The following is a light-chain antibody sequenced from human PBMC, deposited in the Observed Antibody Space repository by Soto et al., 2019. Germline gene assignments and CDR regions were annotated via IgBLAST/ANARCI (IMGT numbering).Light chain of an antibody. J-gene: IGKJ1*01. CDR1: QSVGSS. CDR3: QQGSTWPWT. CDR2: GAS. Sequence: EIVLTQSPATLSLSPGERSTLFFRASQSVGSSLAWYQQKLGQAPRLLIYGASDRATDIPARFSGSGSGTDFTLIISSLEPEDFAFYFCQQGSTWPWTFGQGTKVDI. V-gene: IGKV3-11*01.